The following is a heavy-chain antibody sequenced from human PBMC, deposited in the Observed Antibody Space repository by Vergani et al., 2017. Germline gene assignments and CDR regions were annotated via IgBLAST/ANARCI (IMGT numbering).Heavy chain of an antibody. Sequence: EVQLVESGGGLVQPGRSLRLSCAASGFTFDDYAMHWVRQAPGKGLEWVSGISWNSGSIGYADSVKGRFTISRDNAKNSLYLQMNSLRAEDTALYYCAKVQRLWFGEPHTWFDPWGQGTLVTVSS. V-gene: IGHV3-9*01. CDR1: GFTFDDYA. D-gene: IGHD3-10*01. J-gene: IGHJ5*02. CDR2: ISWNSGSI. CDR3: AKVQRLWFGEPHTWFDP.